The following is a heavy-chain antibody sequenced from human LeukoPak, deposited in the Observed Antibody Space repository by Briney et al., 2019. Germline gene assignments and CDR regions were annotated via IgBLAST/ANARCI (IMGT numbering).Heavy chain of an antibody. V-gene: IGHV1-2*02. CDR3: ARVAVVAAIRFFDY. D-gene: IGHD2-15*01. CDR1: GYTFTGYY. CDR2: INPNSGGT. Sequence: ASVKVSCKASGYTFTGYYMHWVRQAPGQGLEWMGWINPNSGGTNYAQKFQGRVTMTRDTSISTAYMEPSRLRSDDTAVYYCARVAVVAAIRFFDYWGQGTLVTVSS. J-gene: IGHJ4*02.